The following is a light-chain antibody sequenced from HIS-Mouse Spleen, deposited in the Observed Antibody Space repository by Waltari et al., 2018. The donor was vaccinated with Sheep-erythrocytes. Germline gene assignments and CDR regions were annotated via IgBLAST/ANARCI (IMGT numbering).Light chain of an antibody. CDR3: CSYAGSSTPWV. J-gene: IGLJ3*02. CDR2: EGS. CDR1: SSDVGSYKL. V-gene: IGLV2-23*01. Sequence: QSALTQPASVSGSPGQSITIPCTGTSSDVGSYKLVSWYQQHSGKAPKLMIYEGSKRPSGVSNRFSGSKSGNTASLTISGLQAEDEADYYCCSYAGSSTPWVFGGGTKLTVL.